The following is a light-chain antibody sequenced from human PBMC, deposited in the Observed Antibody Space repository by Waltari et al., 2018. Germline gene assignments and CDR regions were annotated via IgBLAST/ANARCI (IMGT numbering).Light chain of an antibody. J-gene: IGKJ4*01. CDR3: QQYDNLPLT. V-gene: IGKV1-33*01. Sequence: DTQMTQSPSSLSASVGDRVAITCQASEDISDYLNWYQQKPGKAPRLLIYDASTLDIGVPSRFSGSGSGTHFTFTISSLQPEDFATYYCQQYDNLPLTFGGGTKVDIE. CDR1: EDISDY. CDR2: DAS.